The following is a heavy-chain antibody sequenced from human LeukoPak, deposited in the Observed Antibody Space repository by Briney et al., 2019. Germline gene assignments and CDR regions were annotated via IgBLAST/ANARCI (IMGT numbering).Heavy chain of an antibody. J-gene: IGHJ6*03. V-gene: IGHV4-61*02. Sequence: KSSETLSLTCTVSVDSISSGSYYWSSIRQPGGKGLEQLGPISTSGSTNYNPSLNSRVTISVHTSKNQFSLKLSSVTAADTAVYYCAREDPYYYHYMDVWGEGTTVTVSS. CDR2: ISTSGST. CDR3: AREDPYYYHYMDV. CDR1: VDSISSGSYY.